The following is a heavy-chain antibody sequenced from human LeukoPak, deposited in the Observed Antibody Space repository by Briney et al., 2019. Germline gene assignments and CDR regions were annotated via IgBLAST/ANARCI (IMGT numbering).Heavy chain of an antibody. J-gene: IGHJ5*02. CDR3: AREGSGSYKYNWFDP. CDR2: IYYSGST. CDR1: GGSISSYY. V-gene: IGHV4-59*01. Sequence: PSETLSLTCTVSGGSISSYYWSWIRQPPGKGLEWIGYIYYSGSTNYNPSLKSRVTISVDTSKNQFSLKLSSVTAADTAVYYCAREGSGSYKYNWFDPWGQGTLVTVSS. D-gene: IGHD1-26*01.